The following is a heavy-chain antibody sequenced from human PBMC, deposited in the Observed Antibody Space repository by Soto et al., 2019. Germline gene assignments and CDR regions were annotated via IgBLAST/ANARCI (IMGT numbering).Heavy chain of an antibody. J-gene: IGHJ5*02. CDR3: AREEGGGYDHRWFDP. Sequence: QVQLQESGPGLVKPSQTLSLTCTVSGGSISSGGYYWSWIRQHPGKGLEWIGYIYYSGSTYYNPSVRSRVTISVATSKNQFSLKLSSVTAADTAVYYCAREEGGGYDHRWFDPWGQGTLVTVSS. CDR2: IYYSGST. D-gene: IGHD5-12*01. CDR1: GGSISSGGYY. V-gene: IGHV4-31*03.